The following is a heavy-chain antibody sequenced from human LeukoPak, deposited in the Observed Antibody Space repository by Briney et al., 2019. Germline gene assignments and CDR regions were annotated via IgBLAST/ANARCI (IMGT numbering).Heavy chain of an antibody. J-gene: IGHJ4*02. CDR2: INPNSGGT. CDR1: GYTFTGYY. CDR3: ASITMVRGVPVKFEY. Sequence: ASVKVSCKASGYTFTGYYMHWVRQTPGQGLEWMGWINPNSGGTNYAQKFQGRVTMTRDTSISTAYMELSRLRSDDTAVYYCASITMVRGVPVKFEYWGQGTLVTVSS. V-gene: IGHV1-2*02. D-gene: IGHD3-10*01.